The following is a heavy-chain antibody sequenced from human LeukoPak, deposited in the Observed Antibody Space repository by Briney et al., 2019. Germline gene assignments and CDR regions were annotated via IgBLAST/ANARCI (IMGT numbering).Heavy chain of an antibody. D-gene: IGHD4-17*01. CDR3: SKDGSTVISYYYGMDV. CDR2: ISYDGNNQ. CDR1: GFSFRSYG. V-gene: IGHV3-30*18. J-gene: IGHJ6*02. Sequence: GGSLRLSCAASGFSFRSYGMHWVRQAPGKGLEWVAVISYDGNNQYYADSVRGRFTISRENSKNTLYLQMNSPRAEDTAVYYCSKDGSTVISYYYGMDVWGQGTTVTVSS.